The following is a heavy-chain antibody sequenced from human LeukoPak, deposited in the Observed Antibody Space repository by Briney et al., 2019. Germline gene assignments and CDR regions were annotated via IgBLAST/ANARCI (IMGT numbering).Heavy chain of an antibody. D-gene: IGHD3-22*01. CDR1: GFTFSSYW. J-gene: IGHJ4*02. Sequence: PGGSLRLSCAASGFTFSSYWMTWVRQAPGKGLEWVSAISGSGGSTYYADSVKGRFTISRDNSKNTLYLQMNSLRAEDTAVYYCAKGVGGYYDSSGYYFDYWGQGTLVTVSS. CDR2: ISGSGGST. V-gene: IGHV3-23*01. CDR3: AKGVGGYYDSSGYYFDY.